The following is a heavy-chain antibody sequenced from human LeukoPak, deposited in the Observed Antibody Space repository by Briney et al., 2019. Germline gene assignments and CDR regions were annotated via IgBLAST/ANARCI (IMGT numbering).Heavy chain of an antibody. Sequence: GGSLRLSCAASGFTFSSYGMHWVRQAPGKGLEWVSFIRYDGSNKNYADSVKGRFTISRGNSKNTLYLQMNSLRAEDTAVYYCAKDNIVVVPAATGDYYYYYMDVWGKGTTVTVSS. V-gene: IGHV3-30*02. CDR3: AKDNIVVVPAATGDYYYYYMDV. J-gene: IGHJ6*03. CDR1: GFTFSSYG. CDR2: IRYDGSNK. D-gene: IGHD2-2*01.